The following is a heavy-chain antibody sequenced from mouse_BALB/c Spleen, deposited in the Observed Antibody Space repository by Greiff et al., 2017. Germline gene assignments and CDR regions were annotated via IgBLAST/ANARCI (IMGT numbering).Heavy chain of an antibody. CDR2: IWAGGST. CDR1: GFSLTSYG. V-gene: IGHV2-9*02. D-gene: IGHD2-1*01. J-gene: IGHJ1*01. CDR3: ARGGNYPYWYFDV. Sequence: VKLMESGPGLVAPSQSLSITCTVSGFSLTSYGVHWVRQPPGKGLEWLGVIWAGGSTNYNSALMSRLSISKDNSKSQVFLKMNSLQTDDTAMYYCARGGNYPYWYFDVWGAGTTVTVSS.